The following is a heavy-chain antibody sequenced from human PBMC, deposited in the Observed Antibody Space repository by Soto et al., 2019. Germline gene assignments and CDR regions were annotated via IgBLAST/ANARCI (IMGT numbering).Heavy chain of an antibody. CDR3: ARGTIVARQHLDY. Sequence: PGGSLRLSCAASGFTFSSYAMSWVRQAPGKGLEWVSAISGSGGSTYYADSVKGRFTISRDNSKNTLYLQMNSLRAEDTAVYYCARGTIVARQHLDYWGQGTLVTVAS. J-gene: IGHJ4*02. V-gene: IGHV3-23*01. CDR1: GFTFSSYA. D-gene: IGHD6-6*01. CDR2: ISGSGGST.